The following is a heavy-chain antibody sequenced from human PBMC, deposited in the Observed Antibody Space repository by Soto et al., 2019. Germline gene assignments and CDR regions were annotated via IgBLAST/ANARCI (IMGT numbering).Heavy chain of an antibody. CDR3: ARGMRYYDMDV. Sequence: GASVKVSSKASGYTFTSYDINSVRQATGQGLEWMGWMNPNSGNTGYAQKFQGRVTMTRNTSISTAYMELSSLRSEDTAVYYCARGMRYYDMDVWGKGTTVTVSS. J-gene: IGHJ6*03. CDR2: MNPNSGNT. CDR1: GYTFTSYD. V-gene: IGHV1-8*01.